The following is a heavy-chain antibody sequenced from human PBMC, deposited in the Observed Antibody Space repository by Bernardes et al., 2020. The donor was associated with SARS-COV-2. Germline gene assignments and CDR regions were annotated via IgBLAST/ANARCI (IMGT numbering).Heavy chain of an antibody. CDR1: GFTFSSYG. Sequence: GGSLRLSCAASGFTFSSYGMHWVRQAPGKGLEWVAVIWYDGSNKYYADSVKGRFTISRDNSKNTLYLQMNSLRAEDTAVYYCAGELPSYAFDIWGQGTMDTVSS. CDR3: AGELPSYAFDI. J-gene: IGHJ3*02. D-gene: IGHD2-15*01. V-gene: IGHV3-33*01. CDR2: IWYDGSNK.